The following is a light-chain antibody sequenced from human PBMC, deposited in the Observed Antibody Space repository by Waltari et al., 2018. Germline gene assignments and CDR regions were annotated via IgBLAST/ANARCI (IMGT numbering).Light chain of an antibody. CDR1: QSVRSN. CDR3: QQYNNWPPYT. Sequence: EIVMTQSPATLSVSPGERATLSCRASQSVRSNLAWYHQKPAQAPTTLISGASTRAPGITARFSGSGSGTEFTITISSLQSEDVAVYYCQQYNNWPPYTFGQGTKLEI. V-gene: IGKV3-15*01. J-gene: IGKJ2*01. CDR2: GAS.